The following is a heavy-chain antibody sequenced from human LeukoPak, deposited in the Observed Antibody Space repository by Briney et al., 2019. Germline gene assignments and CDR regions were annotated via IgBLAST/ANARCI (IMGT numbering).Heavy chain of an antibody. Sequence: GGSLRLSCAASGLTFSSYEMNWVRQAPGKGLEWVSYISSSGSTIYYADSVKGRFTISRDNAKNSLYLQMNSLRAEDTAVYYCARAMPQPGIAAAGPGGFDYWGQGTLVTVSS. D-gene: IGHD6-13*01. CDR1: GLTFSSYE. CDR3: ARAMPQPGIAAAGPGGFDY. V-gene: IGHV3-48*03. CDR2: ISSSGSTI. J-gene: IGHJ4*02.